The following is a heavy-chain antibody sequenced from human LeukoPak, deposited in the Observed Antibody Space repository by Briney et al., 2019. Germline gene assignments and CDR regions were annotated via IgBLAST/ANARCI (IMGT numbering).Heavy chain of an antibody. Sequence: GGSLRLSCAASGFTFSSYAMSGVRQAPGKGLEWVSGIRGSGGGTPYAESVKGRFTISRDNSKNTLYLQMNSLRAEDTAVYYCAKGPYDYSNHYIDYWGQGTLVTVSS. CDR3: AKGPYDYSNHYIDY. V-gene: IGHV3-23*01. CDR2: IRGSGGGT. D-gene: IGHD4-11*01. CDR1: GFTFSSYA. J-gene: IGHJ4*02.